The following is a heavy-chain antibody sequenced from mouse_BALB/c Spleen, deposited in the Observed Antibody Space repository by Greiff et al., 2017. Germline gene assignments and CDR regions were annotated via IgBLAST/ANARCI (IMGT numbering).Heavy chain of an antibody. J-gene: IGHJ3*01. V-gene: IGHV1S29*02. D-gene: IGHD2-10*02. CDR3: ARGTGYGNYEGFAY. Sequence: VQLQQSGPELVKPGASVKISCKASGYTFTDYNMHWVKQSHGKSLEWIGYIYPYNGGTGYNQKFKSKATLTVDNSSSTAYMELRSLTSEDSAVYYCARGTGYGNYEGFAYWGQGTLVTVSA. CDR2: IYPYNGGT. CDR1: GYTFTDYN.